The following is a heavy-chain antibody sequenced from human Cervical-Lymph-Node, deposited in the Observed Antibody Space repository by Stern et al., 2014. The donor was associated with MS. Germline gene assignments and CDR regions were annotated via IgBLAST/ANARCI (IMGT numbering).Heavy chain of an antibody. CDR3: ARGTGYSYYFDY. Sequence: QVPLVESGAEVKKPGASVAVSCKASGYTFTDHYIHWVRQAPGQGLEWMGVINPSGGSTTNAKKFQGSVTMTRDSSTSTVHMELSSLRSEDTAVYYCARGTGYSYYFDYWGQGTLVTVSS. CDR2: INPSGGST. V-gene: IGHV1-46*01. D-gene: IGHD3/OR15-3a*01. CDR1: GYTFTDHY. J-gene: IGHJ4*02.